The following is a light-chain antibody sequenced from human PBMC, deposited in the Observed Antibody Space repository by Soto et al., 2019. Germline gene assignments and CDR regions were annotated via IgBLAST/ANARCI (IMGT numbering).Light chain of an antibody. V-gene: IGKV3-15*01. Sequence: IVMTQSPATLSVSPGERATLSCRASQSVGTSLAWYQHRPGQAPRLLIHGASTRATGIPARFSGSGSGTEFTLTISNLQSEDLAVYYCQQYNNWPPWTFGQGTKVEIK. CDR2: GAS. J-gene: IGKJ1*01. CDR1: QSVGTS. CDR3: QQYNNWPPWT.